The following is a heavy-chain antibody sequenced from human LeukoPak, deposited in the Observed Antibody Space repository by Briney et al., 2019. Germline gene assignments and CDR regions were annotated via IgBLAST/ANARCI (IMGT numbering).Heavy chain of an antibody. D-gene: IGHD1-14*01. V-gene: IGHV3-23*01. Sequence: GGSLRLSCAASGLTLSSYAMSWVRQAPGKGLEWVSAISGSGGSTYYADSVKGRFTISRDNSKNTLYLQMNSLRAEDTAVYYCAKDHRDYYYYYMDVWGKGTTVTVSS. CDR2: ISGSGGST. CDR1: GLTLSSYA. CDR3: AKDHRDYYYYYMDV. J-gene: IGHJ6*03.